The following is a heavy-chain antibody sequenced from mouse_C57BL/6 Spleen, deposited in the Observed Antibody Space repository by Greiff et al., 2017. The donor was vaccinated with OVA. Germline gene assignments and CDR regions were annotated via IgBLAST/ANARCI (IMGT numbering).Heavy chain of an antibody. J-gene: IGHJ4*01. CDR2: IYPGSGST. D-gene: IGHD2-1*01. CDR3: ARLDYYGNYGYARDY. Sequence: QVQLQQPGAELVKPGASVKMSCKASGYTFTSYWITWVKQRPGQGLEWIGDIYPGSGSTNYNEKFKSKATLTVDTSSSTAYMQLSSLTSEDSAVYYCARLDYYGNYGYARDYWGQGTSVTVSS. CDR1: GYTFTSYW. V-gene: IGHV1-55*01.